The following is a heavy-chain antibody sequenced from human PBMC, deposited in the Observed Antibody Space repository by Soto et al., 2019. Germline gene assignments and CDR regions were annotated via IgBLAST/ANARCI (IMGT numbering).Heavy chain of an antibody. CDR2: IHHDGNT. CDR1: GASVTSSTYY. J-gene: IGHJ3*01. CDR3: ATPRDYNIYLGAFGV. Sequence: QLQLQESGPGLVKPSETLSLTCTVSGASVTSSTYYWAWIRQPPGNGREWVGSIHHDGNTYYNPSIKRRVTISIDTSTNHFSLRLSSMTAADTAVFYCATPRDYNIYLGAFGVWGQGTMVTVSS. D-gene: IGHD4-4*01. V-gene: IGHV4-39*02.